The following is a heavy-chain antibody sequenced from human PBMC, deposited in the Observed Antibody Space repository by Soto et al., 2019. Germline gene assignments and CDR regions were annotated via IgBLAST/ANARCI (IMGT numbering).Heavy chain of an antibody. CDR3: ASAIRGLMDYYYGMDV. Sequence: SVKVSCKASGGTFSSYAISWVRQAPGQGLEWMGGIIPIFGTPSYAQKFQGGVTITADKSASTAYMELSSLRSEDTAVYYCASAIRGLMDYYYGMDVWGQGTTVTVSS. D-gene: IGHD3-10*01. CDR1: GGTFSSYA. CDR2: IIPIFGTP. J-gene: IGHJ6*02. V-gene: IGHV1-69*06.